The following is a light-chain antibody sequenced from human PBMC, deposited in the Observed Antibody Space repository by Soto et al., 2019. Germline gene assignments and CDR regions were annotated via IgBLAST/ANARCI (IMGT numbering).Light chain of an antibody. V-gene: IGLV1-40*01. J-gene: IGLJ1*01. CDR1: SSNIGAGYE. CDR3: QSYDSSLSGHV. CDR2: ENN. Sequence: QLVLTQPPSVSEAPGQRVTISCTGSSSNIGAGYEAHWYQQVPGTAPKLLIYENNNRPSGVPDRFSGSKSGTSASLAITGLQAEDEAEYYCQSYDSSLSGHVFGTGTQLTVL.